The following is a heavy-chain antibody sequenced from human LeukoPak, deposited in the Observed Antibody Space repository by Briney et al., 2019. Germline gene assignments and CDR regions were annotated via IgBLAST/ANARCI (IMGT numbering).Heavy chain of an antibody. CDR1: GGSISSYY. V-gene: IGHV4-34*01. CDR2: IDHSGST. Sequence: SETLSLTCTVSGGSISSYYWSWIRQPPGKGLEWIGEIDHSGSTNYNPSLKSRVTISVDTSKNQFSLKLSSVTAADTAVYYCARGYCSGGSCAYFDYWGQGTLVTVSS. D-gene: IGHD2-15*01. J-gene: IGHJ4*02. CDR3: ARGYCSGGSCAYFDY.